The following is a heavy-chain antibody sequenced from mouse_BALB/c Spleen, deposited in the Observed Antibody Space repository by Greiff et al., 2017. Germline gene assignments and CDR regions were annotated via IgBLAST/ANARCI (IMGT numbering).Heavy chain of an antibody. CDR2: INSNGGST. CDR1: GFTFSSYG. Sequence: EVKVVESGGGLVQPGGSLKLSCAASGFTFSSYGMSWVRQTPDKRLELVATINSNGGSTYYPDSVKGRFTISRDNAKNTLYLQMSSLKSEDTAMYYCARDELLRLWYFDVWGAGTTVTVSS. J-gene: IGHJ1*01. D-gene: IGHD1-2*01. V-gene: IGHV5-6-3*01. CDR3: ARDELLRLWYFDV.